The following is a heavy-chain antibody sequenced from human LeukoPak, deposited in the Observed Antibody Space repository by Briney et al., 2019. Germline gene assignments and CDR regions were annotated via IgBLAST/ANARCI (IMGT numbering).Heavy chain of an antibody. V-gene: IGHV4-39*01. CDR3: ARLGSGRKIDY. CDR2: IYYSGST. CDR1: GGSISSSTYY. J-gene: IGHJ4*02. D-gene: IGHD6-19*01. Sequence: PSETLSLTCTVSGGSISSSTYYWGWIRQPPGKGLEWIGSIYYSGSTYYNPSLKSRVTISVDTSKNQFSLKLSSVTAADTAVYYCARLGSGRKIDYWGQGTLVTVSS.